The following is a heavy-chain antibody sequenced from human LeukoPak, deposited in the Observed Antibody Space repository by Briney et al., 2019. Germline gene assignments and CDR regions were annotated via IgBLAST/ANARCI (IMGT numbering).Heavy chain of an antibody. J-gene: IGHJ3*02. V-gene: IGHV3-53*01. CDR2: IYSGGIT. Sequence: GGSLRLSCAASGFTFNDYGMSWVRQAPGKGLEWVSIIYSGGITYYADSVKGRFTISRDNSKNTLFLHMNSLRAEDTAVYYCAKFGELKRGAFDIWGQGTLVAVSS. D-gene: IGHD1-26*01. CDR3: AKFGELKRGAFDI. CDR1: GFTFNDYG.